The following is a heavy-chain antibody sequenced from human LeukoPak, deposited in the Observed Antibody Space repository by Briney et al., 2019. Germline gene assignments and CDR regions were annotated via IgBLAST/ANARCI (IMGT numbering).Heavy chain of an antibody. J-gene: IGHJ5*02. CDR3: ARGSDYDYVWGSYRRRRNWFDP. D-gene: IGHD3-16*02. CDR2: IDPNSGGT. V-gene: IGHV1-2*02. CDR1: GYTFTGYY. Sequence: ASVKVSCKASGYTFTGYYMHWVRQAPGQGLEWMGWIDPNSGGTNYSQKFQGRVTMTRDTSISTAYMELSRLSSVTAADTAVYYCARGSDYDYVWGSYRRRRNWFDPWGQGTLVTVSS.